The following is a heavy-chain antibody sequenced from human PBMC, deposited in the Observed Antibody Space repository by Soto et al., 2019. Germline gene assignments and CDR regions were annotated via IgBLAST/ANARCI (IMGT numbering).Heavy chain of an antibody. CDR3: ARSPLSYDYVRQTWREVGDSFDV. D-gene: IGHD3-10*02. CDR2: LIHGGST. CDR1: NSSRGAFH. Sequence: ASETLSLTCSIYNSSRGAFHWTWIRQPPGKGLEWIGELIHGGSTNYNPSLKSRVTFSLDTSKSQFSLHVMSVTAADTAVYYCARSPLSYDYVRQTWREVGDSFDVWGRGTSVTVSS. V-gene: IGHV4-34*12. J-gene: IGHJ3*01.